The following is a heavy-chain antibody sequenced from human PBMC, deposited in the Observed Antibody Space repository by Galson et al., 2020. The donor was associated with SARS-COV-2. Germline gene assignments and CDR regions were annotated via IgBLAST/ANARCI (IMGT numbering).Heavy chain of an antibody. CDR1: GGSISSGSYY. Sequence: ETSETLSLTCTVSGGSISSGSYYWSWIRQPAGNGLEWIGRIYTSGSTNYNPSLKSRVTISVDTSKNQFSLKLSSVTAADTAVYYCATEGSFRYYFDYWGQGTLVTVSS. V-gene: IGHV4-61*02. CDR2: IYTSGST. J-gene: IGHJ4*02. CDR3: ATEGSFRYYFDY.